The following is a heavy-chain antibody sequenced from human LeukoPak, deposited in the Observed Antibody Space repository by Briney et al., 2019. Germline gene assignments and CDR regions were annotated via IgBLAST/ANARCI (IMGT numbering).Heavy chain of an antibody. Sequence: PSQTLSLTCAVSGGSISSGGYSWSWIRQPPGKGLEWIGYIYHSGSTYYNPSLKSRVTISVDRSKNQFSLKLSSVTAADTAVYYCARVVWANCGGDCSLAGGNWFDPWGQGTLVTVSS. CDR3: ARVVWANCGGDCSLAGGNWFDP. V-gene: IGHV4-30-2*01. CDR1: GGSISSGGYS. D-gene: IGHD2-21*02. J-gene: IGHJ5*02. CDR2: IYHSGST.